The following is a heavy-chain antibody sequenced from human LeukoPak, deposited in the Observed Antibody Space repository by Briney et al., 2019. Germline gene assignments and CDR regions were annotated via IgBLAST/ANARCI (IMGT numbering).Heavy chain of an antibody. CDR1: GFTFSSYG. V-gene: IGHV3-23*01. CDR2: ISGSGGST. Sequence: PGGSLRLSCAASGFTFSSYGMSWVRQAPGKGLEWVSAISGSGGSTYYADSVKGRFTISRDNSKNTLYLQMNSLRAEDTAVYYCAKDRGYGWFGELLGIYFDYWGQGTLVTVSS. CDR3: AKDRGYGWFGELLGIYFDY. D-gene: IGHD3-10*01. J-gene: IGHJ4*02.